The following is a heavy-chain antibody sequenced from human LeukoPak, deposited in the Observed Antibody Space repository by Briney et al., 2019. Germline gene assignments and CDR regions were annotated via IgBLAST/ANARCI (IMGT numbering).Heavy chain of an antibody. CDR3: ARERGDYVREYYFDY. CDR1: GFTFSDFA. D-gene: IGHD3-10*02. V-gene: IGHV3-64*01. CDR2: ISSNGGST. Sequence: PGGSLRLSCAASGFTFSDFALHWVRQAPGKGLEYVSSISSNGGSTYYANSVRGRFTISRDNAKNTMYLRMGSLRAEDTAVYYCARERGDYVREYYFDYWGQGTLVTVSS. J-gene: IGHJ4*02.